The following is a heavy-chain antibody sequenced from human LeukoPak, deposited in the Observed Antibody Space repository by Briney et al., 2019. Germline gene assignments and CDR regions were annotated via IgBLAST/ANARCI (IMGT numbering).Heavy chain of an antibody. CDR2: ISAYNGNT. D-gene: IGHD6-19*01. J-gene: IGHJ4*02. V-gene: IGHV1-18*01. CDR1: GYTFTSYG. CDR3: AAQWQSFDY. Sequence: ASVKVSCKASGYTFTSYGITWVRQAPGQGLEWMGCISAYNGNTNYAQKLQGRVTMTTDRSTSTAYMELSRLRSDDTAVYYCAAQWQSFDYWGQGTLVTVSS.